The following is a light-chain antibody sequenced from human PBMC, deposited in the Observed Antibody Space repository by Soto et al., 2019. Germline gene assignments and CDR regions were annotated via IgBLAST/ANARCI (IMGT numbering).Light chain of an antibody. CDR2: DVS. J-gene: IGLJ1*01. V-gene: IGLV2-11*01. CDR1: SSDVGGYNY. Sequence: QSALTQPRSVSGSPGQSVTISCTGTSSDVGGYNYVSWYQQHPGKAPKLMIYDVSKRPSGVPDRFSGSKSGNTASLPISGLQAEDGADYYCCSYAGSYTYVFGTGTK. CDR3: CSYAGSYTYV.